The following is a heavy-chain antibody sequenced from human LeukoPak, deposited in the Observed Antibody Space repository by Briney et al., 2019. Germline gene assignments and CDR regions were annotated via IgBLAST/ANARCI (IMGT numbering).Heavy chain of an antibody. J-gene: IGHJ4*02. CDR3: ARGRGSYPILYYFDY. D-gene: IGHD1-26*01. CDR1: GFTFSSYA. CDR2: ISYDGSNK. V-gene: IGHV3-30*04. Sequence: GGSLRLSCAASGFTFSSYAMHWVRQAPGKGLEWVAVISYDGSNKYYADSVRGRFTISRDNSKNTLYLQMNSLRAEDTAVYYCARGRGSYPILYYFDYWGQGTLVTVSS.